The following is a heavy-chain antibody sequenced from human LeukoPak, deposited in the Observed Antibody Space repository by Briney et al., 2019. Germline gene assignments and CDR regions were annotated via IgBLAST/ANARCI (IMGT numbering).Heavy chain of an antibody. D-gene: IGHD6-6*01. CDR1: GFTFDDYA. J-gene: IGHJ4*02. V-gene: IGHV3-9*01. CDR2: ISWNSGSI. CDR3: AKGSTFYSGSPFDY. Sequence: GRSLRLSRAASGFTFDDYAMHWVRQAPGKGLEWVSGISWNSGSIGYADSVKGRFTISRDNAKNSLYLQMNSLRAEDTALYYCAKGSTFYSGSPFDYWGQGTLVTVSS.